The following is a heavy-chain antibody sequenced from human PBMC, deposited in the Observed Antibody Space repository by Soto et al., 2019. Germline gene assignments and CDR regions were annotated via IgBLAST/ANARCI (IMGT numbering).Heavy chain of an antibody. CDR3: ARAYYYGSGSYYRGYYYYGMDV. CDR1: GVTFSSYA. CDR2: IIPIFGTA. D-gene: IGHD3-10*01. Sequence: QVQLVQSGAEVKKPWSSVKVSCKASGVTFSSYAISWVRQAPGQGLEWMGGIIPIFGTANYAQKFQGRVTITADESTSTAYMELSSLRSEDTAVYYCARAYYYGSGSYYRGYYYYGMDVWGQGTTVTVSS. J-gene: IGHJ6*02. V-gene: IGHV1-69*01.